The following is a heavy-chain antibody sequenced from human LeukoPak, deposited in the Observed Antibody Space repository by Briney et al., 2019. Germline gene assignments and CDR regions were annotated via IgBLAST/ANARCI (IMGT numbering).Heavy chain of an antibody. V-gene: IGHV1-2*02. CDR2: INPNSGGT. J-gene: IGHJ6*03. CDR3: ARDLFYCGGDCEYYYYYYMDV. D-gene: IGHD2-21*02. CDR1: GYTFTGYY. Sequence: ASVKVSCKASGYTFTGYYMHWVRQAPGQGLEWMGWINPNSGGTNYAQKFQGRVTMTRDTSISTAYMELSRLRSDDTAVYYCARDLFYCGGDCEYYYYYYMDVWGKGTTVTISS.